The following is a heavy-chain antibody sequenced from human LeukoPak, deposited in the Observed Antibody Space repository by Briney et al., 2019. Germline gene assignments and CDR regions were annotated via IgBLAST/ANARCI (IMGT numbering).Heavy chain of an antibody. J-gene: IGHJ4*02. D-gene: IGHD2-2*01. CDR3: ARVKGSSTSWTFDQ. CDR1: GGSTNSYY. V-gene: IGHV4-4*07. CDR2: IYSSGST. Sequence: SETLSLTCSVSGGSTNSYYWSWIRQSGGKGLEWIGRIYSSGSTVYNPSLNSRLTMSIDTSKNQFSLTLKSVTATDTAVYYCARVKGSSTSWTFDQWGQGALVTVSS.